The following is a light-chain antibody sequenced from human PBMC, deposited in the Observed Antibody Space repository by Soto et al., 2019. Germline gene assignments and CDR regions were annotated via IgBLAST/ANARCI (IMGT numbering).Light chain of an antibody. CDR3: HQCSSSPLT. Sequence: DIQMTQSPSSLSASVGDRVTITCRASESISSYLNWYQQKAGRAPKVLIYAASTLESGVPARFSGSGSGTDFTLTSSNLQPDAFATYYCHQCSSSPLTFGGGTKVEI. CDR1: ESISSY. CDR2: AAS. J-gene: IGKJ4*01. V-gene: IGKV1-39*01.